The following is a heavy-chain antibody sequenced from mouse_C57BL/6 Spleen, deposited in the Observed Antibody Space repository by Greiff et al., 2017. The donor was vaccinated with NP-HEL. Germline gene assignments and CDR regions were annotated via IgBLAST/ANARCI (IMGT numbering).Heavy chain of an antibody. V-gene: IGHV5-16*01. Sequence: EVKLVESEGGLVQPGSSMKLSCTASGFTFSDYYIAWVRQVPEKGLEWVANINYDGSSTYYLDSLKSRFIISRDNAKNILYLQMSSLKSEDTATYYCARDRNGYYFDYWGQGTTLTVSS. J-gene: IGHJ2*01. CDR2: INYDGSST. CDR3: ARDRNGYYFDY. CDR1: GFTFSDYY.